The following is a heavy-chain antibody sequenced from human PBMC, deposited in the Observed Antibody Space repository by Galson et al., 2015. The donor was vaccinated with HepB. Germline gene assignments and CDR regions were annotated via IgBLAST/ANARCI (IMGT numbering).Heavy chain of an antibody. CDR2: IKQDGREK. V-gene: IGHV3-7*01. Sequence: SLRLSCAGSGFNSSIFWMSWVRQAPGKGLEWVANIKQDGREKYYVGPVKGRFTISSDNAGNSLYLQMNSLRGEDTALYYCASSSGGYVDSWGQGILVTVSS. D-gene: IGHD1-26*01. CDR1: GFNSSIFW. J-gene: IGHJ4*02. CDR3: ASSSGGYVDS.